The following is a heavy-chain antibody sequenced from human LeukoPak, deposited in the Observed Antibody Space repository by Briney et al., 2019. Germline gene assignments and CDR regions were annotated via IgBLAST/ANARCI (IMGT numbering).Heavy chain of an antibody. Sequence: PGGSLRLSCAASGFTFDDYAMPWVRQAPGKGLEWVSGISWNSGSIGYADSVKGRFTISRDNAKNSLYLQMNSLRAEDTALYYCAKDILRDSSGYDGSHAFDIWGQGTMVTVSS. D-gene: IGHD3-22*01. J-gene: IGHJ3*02. CDR2: ISWNSGSI. CDR3: AKDILRDSSGYDGSHAFDI. V-gene: IGHV3-9*01. CDR1: GFTFDDYA.